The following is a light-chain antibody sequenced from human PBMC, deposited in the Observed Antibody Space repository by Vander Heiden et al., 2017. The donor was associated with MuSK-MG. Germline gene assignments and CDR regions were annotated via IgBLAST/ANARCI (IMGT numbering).Light chain of an antibody. CDR2: GAT. Sequence: EIVMTQSPATLSVSPGERATLSCRARQSVSSNLVAWYQQNPGQAPRLLIYGATTRATDIPARFSGSGSGTEFTLTISSLQSEDFAVYYCQQYNNWPFTFGGGTKVEIK. V-gene: IGKV3-15*01. CDR1: QSVSSN. J-gene: IGKJ4*01. CDR3: QQYNNWPFT.